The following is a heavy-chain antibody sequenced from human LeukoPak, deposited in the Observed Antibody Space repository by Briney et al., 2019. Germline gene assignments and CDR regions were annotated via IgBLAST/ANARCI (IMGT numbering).Heavy chain of an antibody. V-gene: IGHV4-59*01. D-gene: IGHD6-19*01. CDR2: IYYSGST. CDR3: ARESSSGWNFDY. Sequence: SETLSLTCTVSGGSISSYYWSWIRQPPGKGLEWIGYIYYSGSTNYNPSLKNRVTISVDTSKNQFSLKLSSVTAADTVVYYCARESSSGWNFDYWGQGTLVTVSS. J-gene: IGHJ4*02. CDR1: GGSISSYY.